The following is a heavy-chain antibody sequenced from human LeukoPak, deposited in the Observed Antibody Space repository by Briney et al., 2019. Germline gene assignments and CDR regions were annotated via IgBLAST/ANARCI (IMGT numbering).Heavy chain of an antibody. CDR3: AKEWDSYSSSWYGKFHY. V-gene: IGHV3-23*01. J-gene: IGHJ4*02. CDR1: GFTFSSYA. CDR2: VSVSGAGT. D-gene: IGHD6-13*01. Sequence: PGGSLRLSCAASGFTFSSYAMSWVRQAPGKGLEWVSAVSVSGAGTYYADSVKGRFTISRDNSKNTLDLQMNSLRAEDTAVYYCAKEWDSYSSSWYGKFHYWGQGTLVTVSS.